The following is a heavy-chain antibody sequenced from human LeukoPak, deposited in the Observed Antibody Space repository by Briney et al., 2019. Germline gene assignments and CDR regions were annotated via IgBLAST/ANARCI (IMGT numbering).Heavy chain of an antibody. CDR1: GFTFSSYA. CDR2: ISGSGGST. CDR3: AKEMYYDSSGNDAFDI. D-gene: IGHD3-22*01. V-gene: IGHV3-23*01. Sequence: GGSLRLSCAASGFTFSSYAMSWVRQAPGKGLEWVSAISGSGGSTYYADSVKGRFTISRDNSKNTLYLQMNSLRAEDTAVYYCAKEMYYDSSGNDAFDIWGQGTMVTVSS. J-gene: IGHJ3*02.